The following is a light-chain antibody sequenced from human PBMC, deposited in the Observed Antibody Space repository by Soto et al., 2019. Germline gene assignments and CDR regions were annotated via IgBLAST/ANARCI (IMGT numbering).Light chain of an antibody. CDR3: QHYGSSWT. CDR2: GAS. J-gene: IGKJ1*01. CDR1: QSVSSH. V-gene: IGKV3-15*01. Sequence: EIVMTQSPATLSVSPGERATLSCRASQSVSSHLAWYQQKPGQAPRLLIYGASTRATGIPARFSGSGSGTDFTLTISRLEPEDFAVYYCQHYGSSWTFGQGTKVEIK.